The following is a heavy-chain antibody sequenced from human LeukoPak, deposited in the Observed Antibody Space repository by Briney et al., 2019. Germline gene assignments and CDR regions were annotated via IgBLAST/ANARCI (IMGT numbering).Heavy chain of an antibody. CDR3: ARSPGFLEWLPTTNWFDP. V-gene: IGHV1-2*04. CDR1: GYTFTGYY. Sequence: ASVRVSCKASGYTFTGYYMHWVRQAPGQGLEWMGWINPNSGGTNYAQKFQGWVTMTRDTSISTAYMELSRLRSDDTAVYYCARSPGFLEWLPTTNWFDPWGQGTLVTVSS. J-gene: IGHJ5*02. CDR2: INPNSGGT. D-gene: IGHD3-3*01.